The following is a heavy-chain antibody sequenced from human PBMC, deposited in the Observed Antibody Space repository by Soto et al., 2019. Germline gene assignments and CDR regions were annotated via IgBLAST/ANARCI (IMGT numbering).Heavy chain of an antibody. Sequence: QVQLQESGPGLVKPSQTLSLTCTVSCGSISSGGYYWSWIRQHPGKGLEWIGYIYYSGSTYYNPSLKSRVTISVDTSKNQFSLKLSSVTAADTAVYYCARDRPVPAAMWGGSYYGMDVWGQGTTVTVSS. CDR1: CGSISSGGYY. D-gene: IGHD2-2*01. V-gene: IGHV4-31*03. CDR3: ARDRPVPAAMWGGSYYGMDV. CDR2: IYYSGST. J-gene: IGHJ6*02.